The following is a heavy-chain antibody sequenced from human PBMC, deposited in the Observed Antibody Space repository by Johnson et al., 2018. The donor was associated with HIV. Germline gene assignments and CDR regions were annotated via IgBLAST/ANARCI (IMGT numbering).Heavy chain of an antibody. D-gene: IGHD3-3*01. CDR2: IYSDGNT. V-gene: IGHV3-66*04. CDR3: ARPIFGVVSSPVDAFGV. Sequence: VQLVESGGGVVQPGRSLRASCAASGFGFSRYVMHWVRQAPGKGLEWVSVIYSDGNTYYADSVKGRFTISRDNSKNTLYLQMNSLRAEDTALYYCARPIFGVVSSPVDAFGVWGQGTMVTVSA. CDR1: GFGFSRYV. J-gene: IGHJ3*01.